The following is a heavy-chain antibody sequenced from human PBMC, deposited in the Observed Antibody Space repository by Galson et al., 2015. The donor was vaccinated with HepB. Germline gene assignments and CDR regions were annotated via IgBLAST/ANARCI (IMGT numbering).Heavy chain of an antibody. Sequence: SLRLSCAASGFTFSSYEMNWVRQAPGKGLEWVSYISSSGSTIYYADSVKGRFTISRDNAKNSLYLQMNSLRAEDTAVYYCARDGGSYYVEYYYYYGMDVWGQGTTVTVSS. CDR3: ARDGGSYYVEYYYYYGMDV. CDR2: ISSSGSTI. V-gene: IGHV3-48*03. CDR1: GFTFSSYE. J-gene: IGHJ6*02. D-gene: IGHD1-26*01.